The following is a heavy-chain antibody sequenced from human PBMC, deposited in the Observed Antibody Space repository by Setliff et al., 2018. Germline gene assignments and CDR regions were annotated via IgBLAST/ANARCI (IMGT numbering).Heavy chain of an antibody. CDR1: GFTFSNAW. CDR3: ARDPKTFPHYYYYYGMDV. D-gene: IGHD2-21*01. J-gene: IGHJ6*02. CDR2: ISGGST. Sequence: PGGSLRLSCAASGFTFSNAWMSWVRQAPGKGLEWVSSISGGSTYYADSRKGRFTISRDNSKNTLHLQMNRLRSEDTAVYYCARDPKTFPHYYYYYGMDVWGQGTTVTVSS. V-gene: IGHV3-66*01.